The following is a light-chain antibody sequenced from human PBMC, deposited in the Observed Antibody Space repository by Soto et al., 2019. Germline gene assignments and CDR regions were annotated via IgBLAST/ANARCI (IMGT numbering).Light chain of an antibody. CDR3: EQCNDWPLT. V-gene: IGKV3-15*01. CDR2: GAA. J-gene: IGKJ4*01. Sequence: EIVMTQSPATLSLSPGERATLSCRASQSVSINLAWFQQQPGQAPRLLIYGAATRATGIPARFSGSGSGTEFTLTISSLQSEDLAVYYCEQCNDWPLTFGGGTKVEIK. CDR1: QSVSIN.